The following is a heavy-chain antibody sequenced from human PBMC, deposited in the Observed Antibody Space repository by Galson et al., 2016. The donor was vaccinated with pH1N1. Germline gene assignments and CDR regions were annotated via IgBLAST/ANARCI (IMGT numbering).Heavy chain of an antibody. J-gene: IGHJ4*02. V-gene: IGHV3-7*01. CDR1: GFTFSSYW. D-gene: IGHD3-22*01. Sequence: SLRLSCAASGFTFSSYWMSWVRQAPGKGLEWVATINQDGSDIYYVDTVKGRFTISRDNAKNSLYLQMNNLRREDTAFYYCARVRSSGYNYAQHFVDWGQGTRVTVSS. CDR2: INQDGSDI. CDR3: ARVRSSGYNYAQHFVD.